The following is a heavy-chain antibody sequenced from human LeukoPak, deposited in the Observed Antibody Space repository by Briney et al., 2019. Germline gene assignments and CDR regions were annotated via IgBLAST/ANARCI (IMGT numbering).Heavy chain of an antibody. Sequence: VGSLRLSCAASVFTFDDYGMSWVRQAPGKGLEWVSGINWNGGSTGYADSVKGRFTISRDNAKNSLYLQMNSLRAEDTALYYCASSTGYLHDPFYYWDQGTLVTVSS. CDR2: INWNGGST. CDR3: ASSTGYLHDPFYY. CDR1: VFTFDDYG. D-gene: IGHD3-22*01. V-gene: IGHV3-20*04. J-gene: IGHJ4*02.